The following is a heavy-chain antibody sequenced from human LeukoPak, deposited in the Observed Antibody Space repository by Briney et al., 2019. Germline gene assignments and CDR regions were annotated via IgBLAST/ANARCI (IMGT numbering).Heavy chain of an antibody. CDR2: IYSDNT. CDR1: GFTFSRYT. CDR3: ARRAGAYSHPYDY. D-gene: IGHD4/OR15-4a*01. J-gene: IGHJ4*02. Sequence: GGSLRLSCAASGFTFSRYTMSWVRQAPGKGLEWVSFIYSDNTHYSDSVKGRFTISRDNSKNTLYLQMNSLRAEDTAVYYCARRAGAYSHPYDYWGQGTLVTVSS. V-gene: IGHV3-53*01.